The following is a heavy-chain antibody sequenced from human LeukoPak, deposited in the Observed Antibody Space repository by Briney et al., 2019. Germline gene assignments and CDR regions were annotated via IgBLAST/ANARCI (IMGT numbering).Heavy chain of an antibody. D-gene: IGHD4-17*01. V-gene: IGHV4-59*11. CDR2: IYYSGTT. Sequence: PSETLSLTCTVSGGSISSHYWSWIRQPPGKELEWIGYIYYSGTTNYNPSLKSRVTISVDTSRNQFSLQLRSVTAADTAVYYCAREDPQTTVPEGMDVWGQGTTVIVSS. J-gene: IGHJ6*02. CDR1: GGSISSHY. CDR3: AREDPQTTVPEGMDV.